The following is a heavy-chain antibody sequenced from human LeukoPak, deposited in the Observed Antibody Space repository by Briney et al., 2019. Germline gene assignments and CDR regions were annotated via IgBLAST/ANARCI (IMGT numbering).Heavy chain of an antibody. Sequence: SETLSLTCAVYGGSFSGYYWSWIRQPPGKGLEWIGEINHSGSTNYNPSLKSRVTISVDTSKNQFSLKLSSVTAADTAVYYCARYSGSCYSAYWGQGTLVTVSS. J-gene: IGHJ4*02. CDR3: ARYSGSCYSAY. V-gene: IGHV4-34*01. CDR1: GGSFSGYY. D-gene: IGHD1-26*01. CDR2: INHSGST.